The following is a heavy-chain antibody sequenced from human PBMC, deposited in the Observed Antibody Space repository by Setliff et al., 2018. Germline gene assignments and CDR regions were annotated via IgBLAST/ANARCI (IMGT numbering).Heavy chain of an antibody. CDR1: GYTFTSYG. D-gene: IGHD3-3*01. V-gene: IGHV1-18*01. Sequence: GASVKVSCKASGYTFTSYGISWVRQAPGQGLEWMGWISAYNGNTNYAQKLQGRVTMTTDTSTSTACMELRSLRSDDTAVYYCASDGQGNYNFWSGSYYYYGMDVWGQGTTVTVSS. J-gene: IGHJ6*02. CDR3: ASDGQGNYNFWSGSYYYYGMDV. CDR2: ISAYNGNT.